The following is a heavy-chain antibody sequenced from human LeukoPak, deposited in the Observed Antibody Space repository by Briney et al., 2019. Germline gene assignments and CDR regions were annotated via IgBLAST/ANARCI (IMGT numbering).Heavy chain of an antibody. J-gene: IGHJ5*02. Sequence: SVKVSCKASGGTFSSYAISWVRQAPGQGLEWMGGIIPIFGTANYAQKFQGRVTITADESTSTAYMELSSLRSDDTAVYYCARSGSVVVVPAAYNWFDPWGQGTLVTVSS. V-gene: IGHV1-69*13. D-gene: IGHD2-2*01. CDR3: ARSGSVVVVPAAYNWFDP. CDR2: IIPIFGTA. CDR1: GGTFSSYA.